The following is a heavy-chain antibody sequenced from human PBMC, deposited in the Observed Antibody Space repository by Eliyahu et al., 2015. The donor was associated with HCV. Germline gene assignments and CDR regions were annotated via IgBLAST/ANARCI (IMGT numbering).Heavy chain of an antibody. CDR1: XXTCXKAW. V-gene: IGHV3-15*01. CDR3: TTGAPGGFDYYLDV. D-gene: IGHD3-10*01. J-gene: IGHJ6*03. Sequence: EVQLVESGGGLVKPGGSLRLSCAASXXTCXKAWMGWXRQAPGKGLEWIGRIKSKTDGGTTDYAAPVKGRFTISRDDSKSTLYLQMNSLKTEDTAVYYCTTGAPGGFDYYLDVWGQGTTVTVSS. CDR2: IKSKTDGGTT.